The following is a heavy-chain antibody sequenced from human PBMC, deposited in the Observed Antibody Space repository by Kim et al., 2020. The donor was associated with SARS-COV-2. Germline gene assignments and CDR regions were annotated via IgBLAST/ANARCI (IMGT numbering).Heavy chain of an antibody. J-gene: IGHJ1*01. CDR3: ASGLVGRSRYDSSELFQH. Sequence: SETLSLTCTVSGGSISSSSYYWGWIRQPPGKGLEWIGSIYYSGSTYYNPSLKSRVTISVDTSKNQFSLKLSSVTAADTAVYYCASGLVGRSRYDSSELFQHWGQGTLVTVSS. CDR1: GGSISSSSYY. V-gene: IGHV4-39*01. CDR2: IYYSGST. D-gene: IGHD3-22*01.